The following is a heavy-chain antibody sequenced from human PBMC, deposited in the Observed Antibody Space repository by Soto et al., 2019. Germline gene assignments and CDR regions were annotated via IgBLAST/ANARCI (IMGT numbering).Heavy chain of an antibody. CDR1: GGSISSSSYY. Sequence: TSETLSLTCTVSGGSISSSSYYWGWIRQPPGKGLEWIGSIYYSGSTYYNPSLKSRVTISVDTSKNQFSLKLSSVTAADTAVYYCARSRMVRGVNSPNWFDPWGQGTLVTVSS. CDR2: IYYSGST. V-gene: IGHV4-39*01. D-gene: IGHD3-10*01. J-gene: IGHJ5*02. CDR3: ARSRMVRGVNSPNWFDP.